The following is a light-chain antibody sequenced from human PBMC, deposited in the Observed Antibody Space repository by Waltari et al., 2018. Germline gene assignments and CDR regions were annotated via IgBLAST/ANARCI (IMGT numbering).Light chain of an antibody. CDR2: RND. Sequence: QSVLTQPPSASATPGHRVIISCSGSDSNIGDNVVNWYQQLPGTAPKLLIDRNDLRPSGVPARFAASKSGTSASLGISGLQSEDEADYYCATWDDGLGGVWVFGGGTKVTVL. CDR3: ATWDDGLGGVWV. CDR1: DSNIGDNV. J-gene: IGLJ3*02. V-gene: IGLV1-44*01.